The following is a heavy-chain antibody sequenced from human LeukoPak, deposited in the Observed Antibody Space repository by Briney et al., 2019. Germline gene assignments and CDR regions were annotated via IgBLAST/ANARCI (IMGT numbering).Heavy chain of an antibody. CDR3: AREDASGLDY. V-gene: IGHV3-48*01. CDR1: GFTFSIYD. Sequence: GGSLRLSCAASGFTFSIYDMNWVRQAPGKGLEWVSYISSSSSTIYYADSVKGRFTISRDNAKNSLYLQMNSLRAEDTAVYYCAREDASGLDYWGQGTLVIVSS. D-gene: IGHD5-12*01. J-gene: IGHJ4*02. CDR2: ISSSSSTI.